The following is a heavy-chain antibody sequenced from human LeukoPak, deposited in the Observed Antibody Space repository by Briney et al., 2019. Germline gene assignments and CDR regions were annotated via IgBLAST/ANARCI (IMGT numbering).Heavy chain of an antibody. J-gene: IGHJ4*02. CDR1: GFTFSSYS. Sequence: GGSLRLSCAASGFTFSSYSMNWVRQAPGKGLEWVSSISSSSSSYIYYADSVKGRFTISRDNAKNSLYLQMNSLRAEDTAVYYCARVTIFGVVIMGLFDYWGQGTLVTVSS. V-gene: IGHV3-21*01. CDR2: ISSSSSSYI. D-gene: IGHD3-3*01. CDR3: ARVTIFGVVIMGLFDY.